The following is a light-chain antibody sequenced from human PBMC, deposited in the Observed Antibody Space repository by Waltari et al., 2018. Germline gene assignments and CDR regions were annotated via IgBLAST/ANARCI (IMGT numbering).Light chain of an antibody. CDR2: YAS. CDR1: HSVGRA. CDR3: LQRSNWPPT. J-gene: IGKJ4*01. Sequence: EIVLTQSPATLSLSPGDRATLSCSASHSVGRALSWYQQKPGQPPRLLIYYASTRATGIPARFSGSGSGTDFTLTIGCLEPDDFAVYFCLQRSNWPPTFGGGTTVEIK. V-gene: IGKV3-11*01.